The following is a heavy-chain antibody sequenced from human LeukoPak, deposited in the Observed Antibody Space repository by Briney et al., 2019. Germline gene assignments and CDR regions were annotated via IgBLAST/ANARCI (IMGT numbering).Heavy chain of an antibody. CDR2: ISSNGGST. V-gene: IGHV3-64D*06. D-gene: IGHD3-10*01. CDR1: GFTFSRYA. CDR3: VKDGSGSYYTYYFDY. Sequence: GGSLRLSCSASGFTFSRYAMHWVRQAPGKGLEYVSAISSNGGSTYYADSVKGRFTISRDNPKNTLYLQMSSLRAEDTAVYYCVKDGSGSYYTYYFDYWGQGTLVTVSS. J-gene: IGHJ4*02.